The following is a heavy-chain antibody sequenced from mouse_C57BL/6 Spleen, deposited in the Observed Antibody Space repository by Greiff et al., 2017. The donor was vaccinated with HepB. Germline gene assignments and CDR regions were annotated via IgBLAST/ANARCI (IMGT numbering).Heavy chain of an antibody. CDR1: GYSITSGYY. V-gene: IGHV3-6*01. CDR2: ISYDGSN. CDR3: ASLPYGYDGGYAMDY. Sequence: EVQLQESGPGLVKPSQSLSLTCSVTGYSITSGYYWNWIRQFPGNKLEWMGYISYDGSNNYNPSLKNRISITRDTSKNQFFLKLNSVTTEDTATYYCASLPYGYDGGYAMDYWGQGTSVTVSS. J-gene: IGHJ4*01. D-gene: IGHD2-2*01.